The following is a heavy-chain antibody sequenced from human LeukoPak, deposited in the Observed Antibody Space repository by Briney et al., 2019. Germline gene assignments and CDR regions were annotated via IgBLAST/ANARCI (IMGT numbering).Heavy chain of an antibody. V-gene: IGHV4-61*02. CDR1: GGSISSGSYY. CDR3: AREGRYCSGGSCPIDY. D-gene: IGHD2-15*01. Sequence: SQTLSLTCTVSGGSISSGSYYWSWIRQPAGKGLEWIGRIYTSGSTNYNPSLKGRVTISVDTSKNQFSLKLSPVTAADTAVYYCAREGRYCSGGSCPIDYWGQGTLVTVSS. CDR2: IYTSGST. J-gene: IGHJ4*02.